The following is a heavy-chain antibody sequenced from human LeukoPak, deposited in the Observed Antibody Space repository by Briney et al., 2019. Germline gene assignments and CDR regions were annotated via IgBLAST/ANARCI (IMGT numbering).Heavy chain of an antibody. CDR2: ISGSGGST. V-gene: IGHV3-23*01. D-gene: IGHD5-24*01. CDR1: GFTFSGYA. CDR3: ASMGEEMATALDY. J-gene: IGHJ4*02. Sequence: GGFLRLSCAASGFTFSGYAMSWVRQAPGKGLEWVSAISGSGGSTYYADSVKGRFTISRDNSKNTLYLQMNSLRAEDTAVYYCASMGEEMATALDYWGQGTLVTVSS.